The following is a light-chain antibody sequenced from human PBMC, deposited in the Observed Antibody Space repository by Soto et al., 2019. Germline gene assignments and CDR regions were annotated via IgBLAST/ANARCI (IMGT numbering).Light chain of an antibody. CDR2: DAT. V-gene: IGLV7-46*01. Sequence: QAVVTQEPSLTVSPGGTVTLTCGSSTGAVTSGHYPYWFQQKPGQAPTILIYDATNKHAWTPGRFSGTLLGGKAALTLSGAQPEDDAYYYCLLSNSGVVVFGGGTKLTVL. CDR1: TGAVTSGHY. CDR3: LLSNSGVVV. J-gene: IGLJ2*01.